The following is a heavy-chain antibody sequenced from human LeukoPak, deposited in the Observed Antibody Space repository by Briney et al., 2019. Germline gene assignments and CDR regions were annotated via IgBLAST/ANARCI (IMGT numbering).Heavy chain of an antibody. CDR1: GYSISSGYY. Sequence: PSETLSLTCAVSGYSISSGYYWGWIRQPPEKGLEWIGSIYYSGSTYYNPSLKSRVTISVDTSKNQFSLKLSSVTAADTAVYYCASTIVVVPAAIPPFDAFDIWGQGTMVTVSS. D-gene: IGHD2-2*02. V-gene: IGHV4-38-2*01. CDR2: IYYSGST. J-gene: IGHJ3*02. CDR3: ASTIVVVPAAIPPFDAFDI.